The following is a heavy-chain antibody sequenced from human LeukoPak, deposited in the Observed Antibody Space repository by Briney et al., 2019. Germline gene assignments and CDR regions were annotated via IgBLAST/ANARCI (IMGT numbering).Heavy chain of an antibody. J-gene: IGHJ3*01. CDR2: IYSGGCT. V-gene: IGHV3-53*04. Sequence: GGSLRLSCAASGFTVSSNYMSWVRPAPWKGREWVSVIYSGGCTYDAVYVKGRVTISRHNSKNTLYLQMNSLRAEDTAVYYCASSGARLPKWEGGAFDLWGQGTMVSVSS. CDR1: GFTVSSNY. D-gene: IGHD6-25*01. CDR3: ASSGARLPKWEGGAFDL.